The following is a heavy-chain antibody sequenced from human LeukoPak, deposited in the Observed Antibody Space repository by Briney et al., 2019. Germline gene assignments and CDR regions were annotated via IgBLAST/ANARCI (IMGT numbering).Heavy chain of an antibody. CDR3: ARGSGNYFGWFDP. CDR2: KYYSGST. V-gene: IGHV4-59*01. D-gene: IGHD3-10*01. CDR1: GGSISGYY. Sequence: PSETLSLTCTVSGGSISGYYWTWIRQPPGKGLEWIGYKYYSGSTNSNPSLKSRVTISVDPSKNQFSLKLTSVTAAGTAVYYCARGSGNYFGWFDPWGQGAPVTVSS. J-gene: IGHJ5*02.